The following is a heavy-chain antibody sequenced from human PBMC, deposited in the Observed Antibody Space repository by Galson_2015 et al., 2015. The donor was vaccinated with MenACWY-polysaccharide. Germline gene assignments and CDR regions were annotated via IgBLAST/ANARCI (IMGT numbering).Heavy chain of an antibody. Sequence: SLRLSCAASGFTFSTYAMHWVRQAPGKGLEWVTVTSYDGSNKYYADSVKGRFTISRDSSQNSFYLQMSSLRADDTAVYYCAREYCSRTTCFGMDVWGQGTTVTISS. CDR2: TSYDGSNK. CDR1: GFTFSTYA. CDR3: AREYCSRTTCFGMDV. D-gene: IGHD2-2*01. J-gene: IGHJ6*02. V-gene: IGHV3-30*04.